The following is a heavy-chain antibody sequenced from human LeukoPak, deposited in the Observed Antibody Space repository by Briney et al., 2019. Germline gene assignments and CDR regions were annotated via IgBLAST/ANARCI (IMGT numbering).Heavy chain of an antibody. CDR3: AKERGSGSYYDYYYYMDV. V-gene: IGHV3-23*01. Sequence: GGSLRLSCAASGFTFSNYAMSWVRQAPGKGLEWVSCIRGSGYNPEYTDSVKGRFTISRDNSKNTLYLQMNSLRADDTAVYYCAKERGSGSYYDYYYYMDVWGKGTTVTVSS. J-gene: IGHJ6*03. CDR2: IRGSGYNP. D-gene: IGHD3-10*01. CDR1: GFTFSNYA.